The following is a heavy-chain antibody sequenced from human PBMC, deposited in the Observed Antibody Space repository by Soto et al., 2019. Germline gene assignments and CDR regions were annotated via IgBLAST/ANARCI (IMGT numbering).Heavy chain of an antibody. CDR2: IYDSGST. CDR3: AASSGYSWFDP. J-gene: IGHJ5*02. D-gene: IGHD3-22*01. CDR1: GGSISSVGYS. Sequence: TLSLTCAVSGGSISSVGYSWIWIRQPPWKGLEWIGYIYDSGSTYYNPSLKSRVTMSVDRSKNQFSLKLSSVTAADTAVYYCAASSGYSWFDPWGQGTLVTVSS. V-gene: IGHV4-30-2*01.